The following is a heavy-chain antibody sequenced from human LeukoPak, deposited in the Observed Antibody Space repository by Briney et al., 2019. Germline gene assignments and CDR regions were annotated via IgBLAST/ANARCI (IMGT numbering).Heavy chain of an antibody. Sequence: GGSLRLSCAASGFTFDDYGMTWVRQATGKGLEWVSGINWNGGTTGYADSVKGRFTISRDNAKNSLYLQMNSLRAEDTALYYCARGFYGSGSYYHWFDPWGQGTLVTVSS. CDR3: ARGFYGSGSYYHWFDP. V-gene: IGHV3-20*04. J-gene: IGHJ5*02. CDR2: INWNGGTT. D-gene: IGHD3-10*01. CDR1: GFTFDDYG.